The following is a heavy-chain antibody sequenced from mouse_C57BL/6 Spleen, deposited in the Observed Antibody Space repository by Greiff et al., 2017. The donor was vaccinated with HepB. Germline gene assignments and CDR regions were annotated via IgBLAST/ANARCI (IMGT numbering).Heavy chain of an antibody. V-gene: IGHV5-17*01. J-gene: IGHJ3*01. CDR2: ISSGSSTI. Sequence: EVQLVESGGGLVKPGGSLKLSCAASGFTFSDYGMHWVRQAPEKGLEWVAYISSGSSTIYYADTVKGRFTISRDNAKNTLFLQMTSLRSEDTAMYYCARQLLRYPEEFAYWGQGTLVTVSA. CDR3: ARQLLRYPEEFAY. CDR1: GFTFSDYG. D-gene: IGHD1-1*01.